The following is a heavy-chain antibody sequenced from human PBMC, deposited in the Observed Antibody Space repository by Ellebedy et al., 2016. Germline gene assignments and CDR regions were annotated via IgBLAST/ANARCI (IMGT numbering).Heavy chain of an antibody. CDR3: VTRHNGAFDF. D-gene: IGHD1-14*01. Sequence: GGSLRLSXAASGFSVTSNDMSWVRQAPGKGLELVSLIYGGGTSYYAESVKGRFTISRDNSKKTLYLQMSGLGAEDTAVYYCVTRHNGAFDFWGQGTVVTVSS. CDR2: IYGGGTS. V-gene: IGHV3-53*01. CDR1: GFSVTSND. J-gene: IGHJ3*01.